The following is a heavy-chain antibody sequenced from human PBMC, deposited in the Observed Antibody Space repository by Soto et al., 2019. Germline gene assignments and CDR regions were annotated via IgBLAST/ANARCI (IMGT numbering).Heavy chain of an antibody. CDR2: INAGNDNT. D-gene: IGHD6-19*01. Sequence: QVQLVQSGAEVKKPGASVKVSCKASGYTFTNYAMNWVRQAPGQRLEWMGWINAGNDNTKYSQKFQGRVTITRDTXAIXAYMELSSLRSEDTAVYYCARGAVSSGWYVGEFDYWGQGTLVTVSS. CDR3: ARGAVSSGWYVGEFDY. V-gene: IGHV1-3*01. J-gene: IGHJ4*02. CDR1: GYTFTNYA.